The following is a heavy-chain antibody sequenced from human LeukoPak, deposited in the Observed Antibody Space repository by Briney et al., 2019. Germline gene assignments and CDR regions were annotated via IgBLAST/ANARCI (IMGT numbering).Heavy chain of an antibody. J-gene: IGHJ4*02. V-gene: IGHV1-69*13. D-gene: IGHD6-6*01. CDR1: GGTFSSYA. Sequence: SVKVSCKASGGTFSSYAISWVRQAPGQGLEWMGGIIPIFGTANYAQKFQGRVTITADESTSTAYMELSSLRSEDTAVYYCATTGGSSIAAIAFDYWGQGTLVTVSS. CDR2: IIPIFGTA. CDR3: ATTGGSSIAAIAFDY.